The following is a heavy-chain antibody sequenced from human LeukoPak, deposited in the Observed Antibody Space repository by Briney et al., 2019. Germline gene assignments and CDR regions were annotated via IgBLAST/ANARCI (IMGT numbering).Heavy chain of an antibody. CDR3: ARDTSSSWYGARYYYYGMDV. Sequence: SETLSLTCAVYGGSFSGYYWSWIRQPPGKGLEWIGEINHSGSTNYNPSLKSRVTISVDTFKNQFSLKLSSVTAADTAVYYCARDTSSSWYGARYYYYGMDVWGQGTTVTVSS. V-gene: IGHV4-34*01. J-gene: IGHJ6*02. CDR1: GGSFSGYY. D-gene: IGHD6-13*01. CDR2: INHSGST.